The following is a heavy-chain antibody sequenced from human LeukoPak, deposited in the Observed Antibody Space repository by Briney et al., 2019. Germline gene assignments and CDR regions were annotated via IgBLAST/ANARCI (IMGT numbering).Heavy chain of an antibody. J-gene: IGHJ4*02. CDR1: GFTFTSYA. CDR2: ISGSGGST. D-gene: IGHD6-6*01. V-gene: IGHV3-23*01. CDR3: AKMGVVAARPGTFDY. Sequence: GGSLRLSCAASGFTFTSYAMSWVRQAPGKGLEWVSAISGSGGSTYHADSVKGRFTISRDNSKNTLYLQMNSLRAENTAVYYCAKMGVVAARPGTFDYWGQGTLVTVSS.